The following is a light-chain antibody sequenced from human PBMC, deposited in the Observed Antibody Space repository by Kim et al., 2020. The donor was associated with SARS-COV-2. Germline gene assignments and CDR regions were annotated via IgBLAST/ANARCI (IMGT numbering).Light chain of an antibody. CDR3: GSWDASLGVVV. J-gene: IGLJ2*01. Sequence: GQRVARSWSGSSSNNGNYYVSWYQHLPGTAPKLLIYDNTERPSGIPDRFSGSKSGTSATLGIAGVQTGDEADYYCGSWDASLGVVVFGGGTKVTVL. V-gene: IGLV1-51*01. CDR2: DNT. CDR1: SSNNGNYY.